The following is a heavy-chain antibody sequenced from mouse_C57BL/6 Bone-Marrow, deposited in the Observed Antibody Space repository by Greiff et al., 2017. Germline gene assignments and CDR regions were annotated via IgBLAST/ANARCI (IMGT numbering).Heavy chain of an antibody. Sequence: QVQLQQSGPELVKPGASVKISCKASGYAFSSSWMNWVKQRPGKGLEWIGRIYPGDGDTNYNGKFKGKATLTADKSSSTAYMQLSSLTSEDSAVYFCAQITTVVAPFDYWGQGTTLTVSS. CDR3: AQITTVVAPFDY. CDR2: IYPGDGDT. V-gene: IGHV1-82*01. D-gene: IGHD1-1*01. J-gene: IGHJ2*01. CDR1: GYAFSSSW.